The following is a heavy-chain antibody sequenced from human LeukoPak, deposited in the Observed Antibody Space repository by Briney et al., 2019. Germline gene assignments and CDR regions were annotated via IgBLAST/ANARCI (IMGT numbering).Heavy chain of an antibody. V-gene: IGHV4-4*07. J-gene: IGHJ6*03. Sequence: PSETLSLTCTVSGGSISSYYWSWIRQPAGKGLEWIGRIYTSGSTNYNPSLKSRVTMSVDTSKNQFSLKLSSVTAADTAVYYCARGAVDYYYYYMDVWGKGTTVTISS. CDR1: GGSISSYY. D-gene: IGHD6-25*01. CDR3: ARGAVDYYYYYMDV. CDR2: IYTSGST.